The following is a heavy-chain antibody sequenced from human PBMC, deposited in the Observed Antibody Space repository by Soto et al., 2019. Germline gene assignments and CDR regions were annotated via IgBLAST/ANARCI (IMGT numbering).Heavy chain of an antibody. D-gene: IGHD3-9*01. J-gene: IGHJ3*02. V-gene: IGHV4-59*01. CDR3: ARGGRYFDWLTPQDAFDI. CDR1: GGSISSYY. CDR2: IYYSGST. Sequence: SETLSLTCTVSGGSISSYYWSWIRQPPGKGLEWIGYIYYSGSTNYNPSLKSRVTISVDTSKNQFSLKLSSVTAADTAVYYCARGGRYFDWLTPQDAFDIWGQGTMVTVS.